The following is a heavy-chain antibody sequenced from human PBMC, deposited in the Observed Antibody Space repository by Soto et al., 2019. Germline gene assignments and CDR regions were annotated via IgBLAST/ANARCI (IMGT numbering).Heavy chain of an antibody. V-gene: IGHV1-18*01. CDR2: ISAYNGNT. Sequence: QVQMVQSGAEVKKPGASVKVSCKTSGYIFTNYDITWVRQAPGQGLEWMGWISAYNGNTNYAQKLQDRVTMTTDTSPSTAYMEVRSLRSDDTAVYYCARGADGDYWGQGALVIVSS. CDR3: ARGADGDY. D-gene: IGHD6-25*01. J-gene: IGHJ4*02. CDR1: GYIFTNYD.